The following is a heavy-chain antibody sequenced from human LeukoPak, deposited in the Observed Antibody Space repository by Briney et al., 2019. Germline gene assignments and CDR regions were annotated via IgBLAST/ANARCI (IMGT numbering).Heavy chain of an antibody. J-gene: IGHJ4*02. V-gene: IGHV1-69*05. Sequence: GASVKVSCKASGGTFSSYAISWVRQAPGQGLEWMGGIIPIFGTANYAQKFQGRVTITTDGSTSTAYMELSSLRSEDTAVYYCASYYYDSSGYYVDYWGQGTLVTVSS. D-gene: IGHD3-22*01. CDR3: ASYYYDSSGYYVDY. CDR1: GGTFSSYA. CDR2: IIPIFGTA.